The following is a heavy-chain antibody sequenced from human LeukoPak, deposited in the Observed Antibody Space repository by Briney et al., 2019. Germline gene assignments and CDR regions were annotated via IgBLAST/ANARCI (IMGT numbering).Heavy chain of an antibody. CDR2: IYHRGST. J-gene: IGHJ5*02. CDR3: ARVRDPYSSSWYGRFDP. CDR1: GGSIRSYY. V-gene: IGHV4-59*01. Sequence: SETLSLTCSVSGGSIRSYYGSWIRQPPGKGLEWIGYIYHRGSTYYNPSLKSRVTISLDTSNNQFSLKLTSVTAADPAVYYCARVRDPYSSSWYGRFDPWGQGPLVTVSS. D-gene: IGHD6-13*01.